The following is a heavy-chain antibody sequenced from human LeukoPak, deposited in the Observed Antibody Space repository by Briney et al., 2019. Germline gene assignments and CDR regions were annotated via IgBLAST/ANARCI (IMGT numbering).Heavy chain of an antibody. V-gene: IGHV3-30*04. CDR2: ISYDGSYT. J-gene: IGHJ6*04. CDR3: ARALDV. Sequence: AGGSLRLSCVDSGLPFNTYAMHWVRQAPGKGLEWVAAISYDGSYTYYRDSVRGRFTISRDNSKNTMYLQMNSLRAEDTAMYYCARALDVWGKGTTVTVSS. CDR1: GLPFNTYA.